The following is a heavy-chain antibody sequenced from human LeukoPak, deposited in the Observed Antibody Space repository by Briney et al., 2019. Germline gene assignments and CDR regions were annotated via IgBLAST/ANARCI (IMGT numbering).Heavy chain of an antibody. CDR1: GFTFSSYW. J-gene: IGHJ4*02. CDR3: TYYESARGH. V-gene: IGHV3-74*01. D-gene: IGHD3-10*01. CDR2: INNDASRT. Sequence: PGGSLRLSCAASGFTFSSYWMHWVRQAPGKGLVWVPHINNDASRTDYADSVKGRFTISRDNAKNTLYLQMNSLRAEDTAVYYCTYYESARGHWGQGTRVTVSS.